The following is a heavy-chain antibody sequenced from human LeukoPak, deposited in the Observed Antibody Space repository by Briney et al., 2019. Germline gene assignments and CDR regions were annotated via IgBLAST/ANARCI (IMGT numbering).Heavy chain of an antibody. V-gene: IGHV3-23*01. CDR1: RFTFNSYA. CDR2: ISGSGGST. J-gene: IGHJ3*02. D-gene: IGHD3-3*01. CDR3: AKDLNYDFWSGLDAFHI. Sequence: PGGSLRLSCAASRFTFNSYAMNWVRQAPGKGLEWVAAISGSGGSTFYADSVKGRFTISRDNSKNTLYLQMNSLRAEDTAVYYCAKDLNYDFWSGLDAFHIWGQGTMVTVSS.